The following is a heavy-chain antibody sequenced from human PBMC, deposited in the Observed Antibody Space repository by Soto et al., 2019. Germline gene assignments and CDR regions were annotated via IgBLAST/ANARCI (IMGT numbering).Heavy chain of an antibody. D-gene: IGHD4-4*01. CDR3: AREPTAFIGWFDP. CDR2: INVNSGVA. V-gene: IGHV1-2*02. CDR1: GYTFTDYY. Sequence: GASVKVSCKASGYTFTDYYMHWVRQVPGQGPEWMGWINVNSGVANYAQKFHGSVTMTTDTSMSTAYLELKRLRSDDTAVYYCAREPTAFIGWFDPWGQGTLVTVSS. J-gene: IGHJ5*02.